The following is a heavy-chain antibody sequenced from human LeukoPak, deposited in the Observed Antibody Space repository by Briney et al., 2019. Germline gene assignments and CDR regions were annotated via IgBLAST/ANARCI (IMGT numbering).Heavy chain of an antibody. CDR3: ARSYSYGSNWFDP. CDR2: INWNGGST. Sequence: GGSLRLSCAASGFTFDDYGMSWIRQAPGKGLEWVSGINWNGGSTGYADSVKGRFTISRDNAKNSLYLQMNSLRAEDTALYHCARSYSYGSNWFDPWGQGTLVTVSS. J-gene: IGHJ5*02. V-gene: IGHV3-20*01. CDR1: GFTFDDYG. D-gene: IGHD5-18*01.